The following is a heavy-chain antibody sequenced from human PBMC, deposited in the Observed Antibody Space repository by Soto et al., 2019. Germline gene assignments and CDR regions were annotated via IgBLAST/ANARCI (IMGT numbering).Heavy chain of an antibody. CDR3: ARIKGGSPDF. V-gene: IGHV4-4*07. Sequence: SETLSLTCTVSDGYINNHFWSWIRQPAGKGLEWIGHIYMSGTTTYNPSLKSRVTMSVDTPRNQFSLKVSSVTAADTAVYYCARIKGGSPDFWGQGALVAVSS. CDR2: IYMSGTT. D-gene: IGHD2-15*01. CDR1: DGYINNHF. J-gene: IGHJ4*02.